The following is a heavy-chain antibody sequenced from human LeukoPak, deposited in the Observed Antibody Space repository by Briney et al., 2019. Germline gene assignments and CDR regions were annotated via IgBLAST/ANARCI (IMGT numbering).Heavy chain of an antibody. CDR3: ARDLYYYGSGTYWVSSY. D-gene: IGHD3-10*01. V-gene: IGHV1-69*13. J-gene: IGHJ4*02. CDR2: IIPIFGIA. CDR1: GGTFSSYA. Sequence: SVKVSCKASGGTFSSYAISWVRQAPGQGLEWMGGIIPIFGIANYAQKFQGRVTITADESTSTAYMEMRSLRSEDTAVHYCARDLYYYGSGTYWVSSYWGQGTLVTVSS.